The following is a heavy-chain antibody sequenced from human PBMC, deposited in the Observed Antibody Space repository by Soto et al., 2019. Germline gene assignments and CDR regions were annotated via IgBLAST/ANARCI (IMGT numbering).Heavy chain of an antibody. J-gene: IGHJ4*02. CDR2: ISGSGGST. D-gene: IGHD3-9*01. CDR3: AKEYDILTGYYFSAIDY. Sequence: EVQLLESGGGLVQPGGSLRLSCAASGFTFSSYAMSWVRQAPGKGLEWVSAISGSGGSTYYADSVKGRFTISRDNSKNTLYLQMNSLRAEDTAVYYSAKEYDILTGYYFSAIDYWGQGTLVTVSS. CDR1: GFTFSSYA. V-gene: IGHV3-23*01.